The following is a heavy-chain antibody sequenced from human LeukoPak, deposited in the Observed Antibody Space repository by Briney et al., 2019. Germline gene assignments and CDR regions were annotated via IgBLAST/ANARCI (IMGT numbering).Heavy chain of an antibody. CDR1: GFTFSSYG. CDR2: ISGSGGST. D-gene: IGHD5-18*01. V-gene: IGHV3-23*01. Sequence: GGTLRLSCAASGFTFSSYGMSWVRQAPGKGLEWVSAISGSGGSTYYADSVKGRFTISRDNSKNTLYLQMNSLRAEDTAVYYCAKDSTAMVTDDAFDIWGQGTMVTVSS. CDR3: AKDSTAMVTDDAFDI. J-gene: IGHJ3*02.